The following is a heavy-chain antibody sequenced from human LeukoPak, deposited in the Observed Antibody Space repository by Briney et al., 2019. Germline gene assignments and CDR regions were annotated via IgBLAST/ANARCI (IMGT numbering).Heavy chain of an antibody. CDR2: IYYSGNT. Sequence: SETLSLTCTVSGGSISNYYWSWIRQPPGKGLEWIGYIYYSGNTNYNPSLKSRVTLSVDTSKNQFSLKLRSVTAADTAVYYCARGVAGTYYLGQGTLVTVSS. CDR1: GGSISNYY. D-gene: IGHD6-19*01. CDR3: ARGVAGTYY. J-gene: IGHJ4*02. V-gene: IGHV4-59*01.